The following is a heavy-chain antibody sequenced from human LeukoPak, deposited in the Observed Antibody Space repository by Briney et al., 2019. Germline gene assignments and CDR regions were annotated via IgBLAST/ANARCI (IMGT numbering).Heavy chain of an antibody. Sequence: GGSLRLSCEASGFTFSRYWMSWVRQAPGKGLEWVANIKQDGSEKYYVDSVKGRFTISRDNAKNSLYLQMNSLRAEETAVYYCARTGHSSGWSAYFDYWGQGTLVTVSS. J-gene: IGHJ4*02. D-gene: IGHD6-19*01. CDR1: GFTFSRYW. CDR2: IKQDGSEK. V-gene: IGHV3-7*01. CDR3: ARTGHSSGWSAYFDY.